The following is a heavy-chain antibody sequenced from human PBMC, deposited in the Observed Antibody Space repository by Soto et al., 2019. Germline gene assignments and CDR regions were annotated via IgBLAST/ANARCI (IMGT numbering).Heavy chain of an antibody. Sequence: QITLKESGPTLVKPTQTLTLTCTFSGFSLSTSGVGVGWIRQPPGKALEWLALIYWDDDKRYSPSLKSRLTITKDNSKNQVVLTMTNMDPVDTATYYCTHLRTYYDILTGYRWFDPWGQGTLVTVSS. V-gene: IGHV2-5*02. D-gene: IGHD3-9*01. CDR3: THLRTYYDILTGYRWFDP. J-gene: IGHJ5*02. CDR1: GFSLSTSGVG. CDR2: IYWDDDK.